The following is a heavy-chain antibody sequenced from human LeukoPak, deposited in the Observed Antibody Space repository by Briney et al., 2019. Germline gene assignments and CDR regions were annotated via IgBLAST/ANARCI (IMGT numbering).Heavy chain of an antibody. CDR3: ARDPNWGSGAFDI. V-gene: IGHV1-2*06. CDR2: INPNSGGT. Sequence: ASVKVSCKASGYTFTGYYMHWVRQAPGQGLEWMGRINPNSGGTNYAQKFQGRVTMTRDTSISTAYMELSRLRSDDTAVYYCARDPNWGSGAFDIWGQGTMVTVSS. CDR1: GYTFTGYY. J-gene: IGHJ3*02. D-gene: IGHD7-27*01.